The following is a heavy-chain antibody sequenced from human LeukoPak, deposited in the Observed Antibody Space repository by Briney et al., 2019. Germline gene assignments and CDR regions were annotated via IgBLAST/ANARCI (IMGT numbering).Heavy chain of an antibody. CDR3: AKDGTWIQLWLIPVGAFDI. CDR2: ISGSGGGT. D-gene: IGHD5-18*01. CDR1: GFTFSSYA. J-gene: IGHJ3*02. V-gene: IGHV3-23*01. Sequence: PGGSLRLSCAASGFTFSSYAMSWVRQAPGKGLEWVSAISGSGGGTYYADSVKGRFTISRDNSKNTLYLQMNSLRAEDTAVYYCAKDGTWIQLWLIPVGAFDIWGQGTMVTVSS.